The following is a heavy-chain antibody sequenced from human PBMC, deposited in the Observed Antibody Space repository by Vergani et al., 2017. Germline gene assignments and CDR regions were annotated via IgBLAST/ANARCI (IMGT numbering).Heavy chain of an antibody. CDR2: IYYDGSKK. D-gene: IGHD2/OR15-2a*01. V-gene: IGHV3-33*01. J-gene: IGHJ6*03. CDR3: VREGSYCSATTCRNPRYVYYYHMDV. Sequence: QVPLVESGGGVLQTGRSLRLSCTSSGFTFSTYAMHWVRQAPGKGLEWVAIIYYDGSKKYYADSVKGRFTISRDNSRNTLDLLMSSLRAEDTAIYDCVREGSYCSATTCRNPRYVYYYHMDVWGEGTTVTVSS. CDR1: GFTFSTYA.